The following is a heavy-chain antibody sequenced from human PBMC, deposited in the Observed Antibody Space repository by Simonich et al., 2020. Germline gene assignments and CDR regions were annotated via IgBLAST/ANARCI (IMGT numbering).Heavy chain of an antibody. J-gene: IGHJ6*03. CDR3: ARGALTGDYYYMDV. V-gene: IGHV1-2*02. D-gene: IGHD7-27*01. CDR2: INPNSGGP. CDR1: GYTFTGYY. Sequence: QVQLVQSGAEVKKPGASVKVSCKASGYTFTGYYMHWVRQAPGQGLEGMGGINPNSGGPNDAQKYQGRGTRTRATSISTAYMELSRLRADDTAVYYCARGALTGDYYYMDVWGKGTTVTVSS.